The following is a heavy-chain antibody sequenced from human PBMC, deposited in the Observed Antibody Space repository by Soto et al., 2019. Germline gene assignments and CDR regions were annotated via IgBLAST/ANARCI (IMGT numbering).Heavy chain of an antibody. CDR2: INAGNGNT. V-gene: IGHV1-3*01. Sequence: ASVKVSCKASGYTFTSYAMHWVRQAPGQRLEWMGWINAGNGNTKYSQKFQGRVTITRDTSASTAYMELSSLRSEDTAVYYCARMGSGNYYRLSYYGMDVWGQGTTVTVSS. CDR1: GYTFTSYA. D-gene: IGHD3-22*01. CDR3: ARMGSGNYYRLSYYGMDV. J-gene: IGHJ6*02.